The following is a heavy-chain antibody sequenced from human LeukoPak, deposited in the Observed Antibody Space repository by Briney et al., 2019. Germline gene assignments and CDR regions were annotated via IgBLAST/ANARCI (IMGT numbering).Heavy chain of an antibody. CDR2: ISSSSSTI. Sequence: PGGSLRLSCAASGFTFSSYSMNWVRQAPGKGLEWVSYISSSSSTIYYADSVKGRFTISRDNAKNSLYLQMNSLRAEDTAVYYCAASPGYSSGWYWFDPWGQGTLVTVSS. V-gene: IGHV3-48*01. CDR1: GFTFSSYS. D-gene: IGHD6-19*01. J-gene: IGHJ5*02. CDR3: AASPGYSSGWYWFDP.